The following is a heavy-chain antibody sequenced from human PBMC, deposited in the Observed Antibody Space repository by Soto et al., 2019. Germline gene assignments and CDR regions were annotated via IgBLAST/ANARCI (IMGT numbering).Heavy chain of an antibody. J-gene: IGHJ4*02. D-gene: IGHD7-27*01. CDR3: AKEVSLGSTVDLGY. CDR1: GFTFSIFA. CDR2: ISGSGGST. Sequence: GGSLRLSCAASGFTFSIFAMSWVRKSPGKGLEWVSTISGSGGSTYYADAVKGRFTISRDNSMGTLYLQMKSLRVEDTAIYYCAKEVSLGSTVDLGYWGQGALVTVSS. V-gene: IGHV3-23*01.